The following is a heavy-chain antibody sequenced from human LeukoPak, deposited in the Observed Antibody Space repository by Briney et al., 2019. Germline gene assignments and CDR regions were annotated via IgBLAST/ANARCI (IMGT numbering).Heavy chain of an antibody. Sequence: SETLSLTCTVSGASISSYYWSWIRQPPGKGLEWIGYISYSGSTNYNPSLKSRVTISAGTSKNQVSLTLSSVTAADTAVSYCSRHPGFYLFYYWGQGTLVTVSS. CDR3: SRHPGFYLFYY. CDR1: GASISSYY. J-gene: IGHJ4*02. D-gene: IGHD2/OR15-2a*01. V-gene: IGHV4-59*08. CDR2: ISYSGST.